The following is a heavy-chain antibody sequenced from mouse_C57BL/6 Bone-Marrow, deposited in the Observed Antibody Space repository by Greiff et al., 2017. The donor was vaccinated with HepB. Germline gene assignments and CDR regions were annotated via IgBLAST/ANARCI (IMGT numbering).Heavy chain of an antibody. J-gene: IGHJ3*01. D-gene: IGHD1-1*01. V-gene: IGHV1-19*01. CDR2: INPYNGGT. CDR3: ARGGGSSYLFAY. Sequence: EVQLQESGPVLVKPGASVKMSCKASGYTFTDYYMNWVKQSHGKSLEWIGVINPYNGGTSYNQKFKGKATLTVDKSSSTAYMELNSLTSEDSAVYYCARGGGSSYLFAYWGQGTLVTVSA. CDR1: GYTFTDYY.